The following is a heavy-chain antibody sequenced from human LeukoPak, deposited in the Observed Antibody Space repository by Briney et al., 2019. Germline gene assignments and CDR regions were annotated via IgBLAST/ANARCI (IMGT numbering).Heavy chain of an antibody. CDR3: AREPPKYDSSGYYLD. V-gene: IGHV1-18*01. J-gene: IGHJ4*02. CDR1: GYTFTSYG. D-gene: IGHD3-22*01. CDR2: IGVYNGNT. Sequence: ASVKVSCKASGYTFTSYGISWVRQAAGQGLEWMGWIGVYNGNTNYGQKLQGRVTMTTDISTSTAYIERRSLRSNDTAVYYCAREPPKYDSSGYYLDWGQGTLVTVSS.